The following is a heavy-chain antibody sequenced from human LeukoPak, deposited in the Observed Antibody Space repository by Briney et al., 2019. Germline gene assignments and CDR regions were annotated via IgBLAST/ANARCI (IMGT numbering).Heavy chain of an antibody. CDR3: ARRTGAAAGKKFDY. CDR2: INHSGST. J-gene: IGHJ4*02. D-gene: IGHD6-13*01. CDR1: GVSISSSNSY. Sequence: PSETLSLTCTVSGVSISSSNSYWGWIRQPPGKGLEWIGEINHSGSTNYNPSLKSRVTISVDTSKNQFSLKLSSVTAADTAVYYCARRTGAAAGKKFDYWGQGTLVTVSS. V-gene: IGHV4-39*07.